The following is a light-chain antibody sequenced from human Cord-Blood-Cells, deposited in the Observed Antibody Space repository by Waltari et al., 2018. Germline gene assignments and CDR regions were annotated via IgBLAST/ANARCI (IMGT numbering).Light chain of an antibody. CDR2: AGS. V-gene: IGKV1-39*01. CDR1: QSISSH. J-gene: IGKJ2*01. CDR3: RQSYSTPYT. Sequence: DIQMTQSPSSLSASVGDRVTLTCPASQSISSHSNWYQQKPGKAPKLMIYAGSSLQSGVPAKFSGSVAGTEFTLTISSLQPEDLATDDCRQSYSTPYTFGQGTKLVLK.